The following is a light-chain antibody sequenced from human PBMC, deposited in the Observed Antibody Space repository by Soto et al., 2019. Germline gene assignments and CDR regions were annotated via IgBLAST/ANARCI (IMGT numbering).Light chain of an antibody. Sequence: DIQMTQSPSSLAASFGDSVTVTCRASQPIGTSLHWYQQKAGKAPRVLISSASRLQSGVSSRFRGSGSGTHFTLTISCLQSEDFETYYCQQYYSYPFTFGQGTRLEIK. CDR1: QPIGTS. CDR3: QQYYSYPFT. J-gene: IGKJ5*01. CDR2: SAS. V-gene: IGKV1-39*01.